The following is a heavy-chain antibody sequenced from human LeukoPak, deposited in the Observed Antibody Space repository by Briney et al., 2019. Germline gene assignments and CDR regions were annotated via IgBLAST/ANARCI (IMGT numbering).Heavy chain of an antibody. CDR3: ASPGRTVTFSSFSANYYYGMDV. D-gene: IGHD6-6*01. Sequence: SVKVSCKASGGTFSSYAISWARQAPGQGLEWMGRIIPILGIANYAQKFQGRVTITADKSTSTAYMELSSLRSEDTAVYYCASPGRTVTFSSFSANYYYGMDVWGQGTTVTVSS. J-gene: IGHJ6*02. CDR1: GGTFSSYA. V-gene: IGHV1-69*04. CDR2: IIPILGIA.